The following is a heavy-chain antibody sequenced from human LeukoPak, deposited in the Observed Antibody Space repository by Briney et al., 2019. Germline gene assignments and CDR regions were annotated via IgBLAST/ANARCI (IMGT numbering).Heavy chain of an antibody. CDR3: AKEFGEFLYFFDH. CDR1: GFTFSSYA. J-gene: IGHJ4*02. D-gene: IGHD3-10*01. Sequence: GGSLRLSCAASGFTFSSYAMSWVRQVPGKTLEWVSGIKAGGDRAFYADSVKGRFTMSRDNSKKTLFLQMDTVRVEDTAVYYCAKEFGEFLYFFDHWGQGALVTVSS. V-gene: IGHV3-23*01. CDR2: IKAGGDRA.